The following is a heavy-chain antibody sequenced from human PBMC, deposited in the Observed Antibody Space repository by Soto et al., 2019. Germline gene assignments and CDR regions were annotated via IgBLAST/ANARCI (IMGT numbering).Heavy chain of an antibody. V-gene: IGHV3-53*05. D-gene: IGHD3-3*01. CDR1: GFTVSSNY. CDR2: IYSGGST. CDR3: ARGIDNYDFWSGYCFDY. Sequence: PGGSLRLSCAASGFTVSSNYMSWVRQAPGKGLEWVSVIYSGGSTCYADSVKGRFTISRDNSKNTLYLQMNSLRAEDTAVYYCARGIDNYDFWSGYCFDYWGQGTLVTVSS. J-gene: IGHJ4*02.